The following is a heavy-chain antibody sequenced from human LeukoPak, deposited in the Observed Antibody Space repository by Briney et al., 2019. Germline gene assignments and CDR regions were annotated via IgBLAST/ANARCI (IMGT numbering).Heavy chain of an antibody. Sequence: GGSLRLSCAASGFTFSSYEMNWARQAPGKGLEWVSYISTSGGTTDYVDSVRGRFTISRDNAKNSLYLQMNSLRAEDTAVYYCVRDFRFLEDYWGQGTLVTVSS. V-gene: IGHV3-48*03. CDR1: GFTFSSYE. CDR3: VRDFRFLEDY. D-gene: IGHD3-3*01. CDR2: ISTSGGTT. J-gene: IGHJ4*02.